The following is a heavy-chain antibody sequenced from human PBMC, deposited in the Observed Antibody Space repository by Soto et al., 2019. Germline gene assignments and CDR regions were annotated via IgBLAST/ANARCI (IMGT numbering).Heavy chain of an antibody. J-gene: IGHJ5*02. CDR1: GFTFIGYG. CDR2: IWYDGSNK. Sequence: GGSLGLSCAPSGFTFIGYGMHWVRQAPGKGLEWVAVIWYDGSNKYYADSVKGRFTISRDNSKNTLYLQMNSLRAEDTAVYYCARDSEVTGGPFDPWGQGTLVTVSS. V-gene: IGHV3-33*01. CDR3: ARDSEVTGGPFDP. D-gene: IGHD2-8*02.